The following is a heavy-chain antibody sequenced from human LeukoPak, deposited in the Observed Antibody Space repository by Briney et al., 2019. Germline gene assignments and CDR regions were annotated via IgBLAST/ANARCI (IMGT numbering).Heavy chain of an antibody. CDR2: ISSTGNNM. CDR1: GFTLSDYF. V-gene: IGHV3-11*01. J-gene: IGHJ3*02. Sequence: PGGSLRLSCAAPGFTLSDYFMIWIRQAPGKGLEWVSYISSTGNNMYYADSVKGRFTISRDNAKNSLYLQMNSLRAEDTAIYYCARESSYAFGIRGQGTMVTVSS. CDR3: ARESSYAFGI.